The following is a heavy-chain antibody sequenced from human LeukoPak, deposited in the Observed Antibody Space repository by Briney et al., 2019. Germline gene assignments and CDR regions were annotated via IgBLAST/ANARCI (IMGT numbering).Heavy chain of an antibody. CDR1: GFTFSDYY. V-gene: IGHV3-11*04. CDR3: ARVIVGMTGGDY. CDR2: ISNSGSWI. Sequence: GGSLRLSCAASGFTFSDYYMGWIRQAPGRGLEWISYISNSGSWIRYADSVKGRFTVSRDNAQNSLYLQMNSLRADDTAVYYCARVIVGMTGGDYWGQGALVTVSS. D-gene: IGHD2-8*02. J-gene: IGHJ4*02.